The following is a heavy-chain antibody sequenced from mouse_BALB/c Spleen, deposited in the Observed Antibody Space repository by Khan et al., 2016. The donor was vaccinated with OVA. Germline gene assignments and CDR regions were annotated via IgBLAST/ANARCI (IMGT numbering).Heavy chain of an antibody. CDR3: ARLAYYYNSEGFAY. CDR1: GFTFSTYG. Sequence: EVELVESGGDFVRPGGSLKLSCAASGFTFSTYGMSWARQTPDKRLEWVATINTGGAYTYYPDSVKGRFTISRDNAKNTLYLQLSSLKSEDTAIYYCARLAYYYNSEGFAYWGQGTLVTVSA. V-gene: IGHV5-6*01. D-gene: IGHD1-1*01. J-gene: IGHJ3*01. CDR2: INTGGAYT.